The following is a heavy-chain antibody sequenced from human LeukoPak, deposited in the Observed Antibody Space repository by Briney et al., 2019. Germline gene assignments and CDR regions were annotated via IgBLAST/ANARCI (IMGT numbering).Heavy chain of an antibody. J-gene: IGHJ4*02. CDR2: ISSSSSYI. V-gene: IGHV3-21*01. CDR1: GFTFSSYS. CDR3: AKESFGGVTDDLDY. D-gene: IGHD3-16*01. Sequence: GGSLRLSCAASGFTFSSYSMNWVRQAPGKGLEWVSSISSSSSYIYYADSVKGRFTISRDSAKNSLYLQMNSLRAEDTAVYYCAKESFGGVTDDLDYWGQGTLVTVSS.